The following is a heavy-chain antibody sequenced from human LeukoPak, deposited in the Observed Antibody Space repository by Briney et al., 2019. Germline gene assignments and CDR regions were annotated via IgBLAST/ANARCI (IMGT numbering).Heavy chain of an antibody. Sequence: GGSLRLSCAASGFTFSSYGMHWVRQAPGTGLEWVAVIWYDGSSKYYEDSVKGRFTISRDNSKNTLYLQMNSLRAEDTAVYYCAREGSRYSTGWYVVDWGQGTLVTVSS. V-gene: IGHV3-33*01. J-gene: IGHJ4*02. CDR2: IWYDGSSK. CDR3: AREGSRYSTGWYVVD. D-gene: IGHD6-13*01. CDR1: GFTFSSYG.